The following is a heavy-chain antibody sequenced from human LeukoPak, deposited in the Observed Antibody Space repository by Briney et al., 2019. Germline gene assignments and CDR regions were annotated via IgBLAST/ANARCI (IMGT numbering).Heavy chain of an antibody. V-gene: IGHV4-39*07. Sequence: SETLSLTCIVSSGSISSGGFYWGWIRQSPEKGLEWIGTVYYTGTAYYNPSLKSRVTISVDTSKSQFSLKLSSVTAADTAVYYCARDGYSAHDGLWGQGTLVTVSS. J-gene: IGHJ4*02. CDR3: ARDGYSAHDGL. CDR1: SGSISSGGFY. CDR2: VYYTGTA. D-gene: IGHD5-12*01.